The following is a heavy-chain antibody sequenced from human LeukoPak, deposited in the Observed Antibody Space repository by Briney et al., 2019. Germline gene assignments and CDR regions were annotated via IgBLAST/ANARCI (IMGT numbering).Heavy chain of an antibody. J-gene: IGHJ5*02. CDR1: GGTFSSYA. CDR3: ARAQGSSSWYWFDP. D-gene: IGHD6-13*01. Sequence: ASVKVSCKASGGTFSSYAISWVRQAPGQGLEWKGGIIPIFGTANYAQEFQGRVTITTDESTSTAYMELSSLRSEDTAVYYCARAQGSSSWYWFDPWGQGTLVTVSS. V-gene: IGHV1-69*05. CDR2: IIPIFGTA.